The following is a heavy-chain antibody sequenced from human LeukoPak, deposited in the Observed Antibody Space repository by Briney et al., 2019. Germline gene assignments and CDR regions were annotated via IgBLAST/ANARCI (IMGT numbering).Heavy chain of an antibody. V-gene: IGHV4-59*01. J-gene: IGHJ4*02. CDR1: GGSFSGYY. CDR3: ARDPRPSCDSSAYYYPGDY. Sequence: PAETLSLTCAVYGGSFSGYYWSWIRQPPGKGLEWIGYIYSSGSTNYNPSLKSRVTISIDTSKSQFSLKLSSVTAADTAVYYCARDPRPSCDSSAYYYPGDYWGQGTLVTVSS. D-gene: IGHD3-22*01. CDR2: IYSSGST.